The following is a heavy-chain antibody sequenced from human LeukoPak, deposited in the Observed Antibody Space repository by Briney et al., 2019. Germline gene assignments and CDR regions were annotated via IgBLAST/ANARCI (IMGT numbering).Heavy chain of an antibody. J-gene: IGHJ5*02. V-gene: IGHV4-34*01. Sequence: SETLSLTCTVSGGSISSYYWSWIRQSPGKGLEWIGEISCGGVTYNPSLKSRVSISVDTSKNQFSLKVTSVTAADTSVYYCARGNWFDPWGQGTLVTVSS. CDR3: ARGNWFDP. CDR2: ISCGGV. CDR1: GGSISSYY.